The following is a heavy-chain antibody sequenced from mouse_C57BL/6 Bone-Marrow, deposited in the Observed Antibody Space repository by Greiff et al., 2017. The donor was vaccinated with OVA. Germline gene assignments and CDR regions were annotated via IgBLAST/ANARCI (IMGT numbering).Heavy chain of an antibody. Sequence: LQESGPGLVAPSQSLSITCTVSGFSLTSYAISWVRQPPGKGLEWLGVIWTGGGTNYNSALKSRLSISKDNSKSQVFLKMNSLQTDDTARYYCARKRAYYGPYYAMDYWGQGTSVTVSS. J-gene: IGHJ4*01. CDR1: GFSLTSYA. D-gene: IGHD2-10*01. V-gene: IGHV2-9-1*01. CDR2: IWTGGGT. CDR3: ARKRAYYGPYYAMDY.